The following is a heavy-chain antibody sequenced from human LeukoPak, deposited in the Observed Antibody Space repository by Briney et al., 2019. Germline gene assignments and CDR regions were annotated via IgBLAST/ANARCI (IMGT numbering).Heavy chain of an antibody. CDR2: ISGSEGST. CDR1: GITFSSHS. Sequence: TGGSLRLSCAVSGITFSSHSINWVRQAPGMGLEWVSAISGSEGSTYYTDSVRGRFTISRDTSKNTVFLQMNSLRVGDTAVYYCAAKSPGHFPFDYWGQGTPVTVFS. V-gene: IGHV3-23*01. CDR3: AAKSPGHFPFDY. J-gene: IGHJ4*02.